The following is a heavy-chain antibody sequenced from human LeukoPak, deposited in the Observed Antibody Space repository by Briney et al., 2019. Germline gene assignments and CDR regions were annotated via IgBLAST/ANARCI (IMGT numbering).Heavy chain of an antibody. V-gene: IGHV1-69*06. CDR1: GGTFSSYA. D-gene: IGHD2-2*01. J-gene: IGHJ6*02. CDR3: ATRRSTSRDYYYGMDV. CDR2: IIPIFGTA. Sequence: ASVKVSCKASGGTFSSYAISWVRQAPGQGLEWMGGIIPIFGTANYAQKFQGRVTMTEDTSTDTAYMELSSLRSEDTAVYYCATRRSTSRDYYYGMDVWGQGTTVTVSS.